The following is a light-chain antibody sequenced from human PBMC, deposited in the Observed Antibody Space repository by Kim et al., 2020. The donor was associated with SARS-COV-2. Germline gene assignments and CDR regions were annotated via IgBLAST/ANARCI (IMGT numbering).Light chain of an antibody. Sequence: MATSCCGTSSDIGGNNYVSWYQHQPGKAPKLMIYDVSKRPSGVSNRFSGSKSGNSASLTISGLQSEDEADYYCSSYTGSSTFYVFGTGTKVTVL. CDR1: SSDIGGNNY. CDR3: SSYTGSSTFYV. CDR2: DVS. V-gene: IGLV2-14*03. J-gene: IGLJ1*01.